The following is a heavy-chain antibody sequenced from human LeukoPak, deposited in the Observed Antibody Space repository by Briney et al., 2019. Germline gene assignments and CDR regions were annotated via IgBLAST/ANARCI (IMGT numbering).Heavy chain of an antibody. J-gene: IGHJ4*02. CDR1: GYPFTSYD. V-gene: IGHV1-8*01. Sequence: ASVKVSCKASGYPFTSYDINWARQATGQGLEWMGWMNPNSGNTGYAQKFQGRVTMTRNTSISTAYMELSSLRSEDTAVYYCERGGQDIVVVPAAILGYYFDYWGQGTLVTVSS. D-gene: IGHD2-2*01. CDR3: ERGGQDIVVVPAAILGYYFDY. CDR2: MNPNSGNT.